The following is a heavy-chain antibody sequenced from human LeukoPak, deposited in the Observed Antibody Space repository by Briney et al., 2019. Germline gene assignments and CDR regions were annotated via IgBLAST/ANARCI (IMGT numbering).Heavy chain of an antibody. V-gene: IGHV1-2*02. Sequence: ASVKVSCKASGYTFTGYYMHWVRQAPGQGLEWMGWINPNSGGTNYAQKFKGRVTMTRDTSISTAYMELSRLRSDDTAVYYCAGDYTYYYDSSGLHWGQGTLVTVSS. CDR3: AGDYTYYYDSSGLH. CDR2: INPNSGGT. J-gene: IGHJ4*02. D-gene: IGHD3-22*01. CDR1: GYTFTGYY.